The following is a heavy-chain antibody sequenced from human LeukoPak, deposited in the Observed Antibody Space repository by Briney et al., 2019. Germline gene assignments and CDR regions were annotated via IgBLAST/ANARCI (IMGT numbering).Heavy chain of an antibody. CDR3: ATPLDYYDSSGYHQGGD. V-gene: IGHV3-7*03. D-gene: IGHD3-22*01. Sequence: GGSLRLSCTASGFIFSGSWMAWIRQAPGKGLEWVAIIKKDGSEKYYVDSMKGRFTIFRDNAKNSLYLQMNSLRAEDTAVYYCATPLDYYDSSGYHQGGDWGQGTLVTVSS. CDR1: GFIFSGSW. J-gene: IGHJ4*02. CDR2: IKKDGSEK.